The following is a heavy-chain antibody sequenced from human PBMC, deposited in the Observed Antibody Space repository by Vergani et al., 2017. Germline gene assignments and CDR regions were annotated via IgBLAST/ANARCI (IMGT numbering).Heavy chain of an antibody. CDR2: INHSGST. Sequence: QVQLQQWGAGLLKPSETLSLTCAVYGGSFSGYYWSWIRQPPGKGLEWIGEINHSGSTNYNPSLKSRVTISVDTSKNQFSLKLSSVTATDRAVYYCARDPPRWGCVVVPAAIGPLEDYWGQGTLVTVSS. CDR1: GGSFSGYY. CDR3: ARDPPRWGCVVVPAAIGPLEDY. V-gene: IGHV4-34*01. J-gene: IGHJ4*02. D-gene: IGHD2-2*02.